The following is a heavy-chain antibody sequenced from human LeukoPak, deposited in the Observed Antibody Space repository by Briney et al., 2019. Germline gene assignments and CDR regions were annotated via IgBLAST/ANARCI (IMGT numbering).Heavy chain of an antibody. CDR1: GFTFSSYG. Sequence: GGSLRLSCAASGFTFSSYGMHWVRQAPGKGLEWVAVISYDGGNKYYADSVKGRFTISRDNSKNTLYLQMNSLRAEDTAVYYCAKGNSGSYYLFDYWGQGTLGPVSS. CDR3: AKGNSGSYYLFDY. D-gene: IGHD1-26*01. J-gene: IGHJ4*02. V-gene: IGHV3-30*18. CDR2: ISYDGGNK.